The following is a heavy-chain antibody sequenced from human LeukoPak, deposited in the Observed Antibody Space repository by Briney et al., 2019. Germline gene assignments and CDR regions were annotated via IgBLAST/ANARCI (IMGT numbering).Heavy chain of an antibody. Sequence: GGSLRLSCTVSGFTVSSNSMSWVRQAPGKGLEWVSGINWNGGSTGYADSVKGRFTISRDNAKNSLYLQMNSLRAEDTALYYCARDSYATVTTPLPFYYYYDMDVWGKGTTVTVSS. CDR1: GFTVSSNS. CDR3: ARDSYATVTTPLPFYYYYDMDV. CDR2: INWNGGST. J-gene: IGHJ6*03. D-gene: IGHD4-17*01. V-gene: IGHV3-20*04.